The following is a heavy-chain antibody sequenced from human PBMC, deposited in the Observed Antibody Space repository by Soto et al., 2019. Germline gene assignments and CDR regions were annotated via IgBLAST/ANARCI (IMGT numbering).Heavy chain of an antibody. V-gene: IGHV3-9*01. CDR1: GFTCDDYA. J-gene: IGHJ4*02. CDR2: ISWKSDII. Sequence: EVQLVASGGGLVQPGQSLRLSCAASGFTCDDYAMHWFRQAPGKGLEWVSGISWKSDIIGYADSVKGRFTISRDNAKNSLYLQMKTLRAEDTALYFCAKDLDYNSSLGDFDYWCQGALVTVSS. CDR3: AKDLDYNSSLGDFDY. D-gene: IGHD4-4*01.